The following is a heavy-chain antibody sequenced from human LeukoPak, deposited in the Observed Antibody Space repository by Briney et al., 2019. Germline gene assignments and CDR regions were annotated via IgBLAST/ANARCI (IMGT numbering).Heavy chain of an antibody. J-gene: IGHJ3*02. CDR2: IYYSGST. D-gene: IGHD5-12*01. CDR3: ATRFVDNSLGGAGDAFDI. Sequence: SETLSLTCTVSGGSISSSSYYWGWIRQPPGKGLEWIGSIYYSGSTYYNPSLKSRVTISVDTSKNQFSLKLSSVTAADTAVYYCATRFVDNSLGGAGDAFDIWGQGTMVTVSS. V-gene: IGHV4-39*01. CDR1: GGSISSSSYY.